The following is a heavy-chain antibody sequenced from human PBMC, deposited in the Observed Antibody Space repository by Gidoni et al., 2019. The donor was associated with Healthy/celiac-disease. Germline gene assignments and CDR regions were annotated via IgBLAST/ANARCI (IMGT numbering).Heavy chain of an antibody. J-gene: IGHJ4*02. Sequence: QVQLQQWVAGLLKPSETLSLTCPVSGGSFSGYYWSWIRPPPGKGLEWIGEINHSGSTNYNPSLKSRVTISVDTSKNQFSLKLSSVTAADTAVYYCARGGYCSGGSCSLNYWGQGTLVTVSS. CDR2: INHSGST. V-gene: IGHV4-34*01. CDR3: ARGGYCSGGSCSLNY. D-gene: IGHD2-15*01. CDR1: GGSFSGYY.